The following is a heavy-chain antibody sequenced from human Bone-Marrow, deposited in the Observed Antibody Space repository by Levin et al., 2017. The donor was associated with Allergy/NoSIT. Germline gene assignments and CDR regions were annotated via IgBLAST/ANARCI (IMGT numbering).Heavy chain of an antibody. CDR2: ISSSSSYI. V-gene: IGHV3-21*01. Sequence: GESLKISCAASGFTFSSYSMNWVRQAPGKGLEWVSSISSSSSYIYYADSVKGRFTISRDNAKNSLYLQMNSLRAEDTALYYCARGDWREQPTDYWGQGTLVTVSS. CDR3: ARGDWREQPTDY. CDR1: GFTFSSYS. J-gene: IGHJ4*02. D-gene: IGHD6-13*01.